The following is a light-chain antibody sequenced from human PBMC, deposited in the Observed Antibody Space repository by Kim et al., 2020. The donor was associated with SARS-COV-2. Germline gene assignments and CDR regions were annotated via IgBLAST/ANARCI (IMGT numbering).Light chain of an antibody. J-gene: IGKJ2*01. CDR2: SAT. CDR3: QPNYGSLHT. Sequence: APISYTARPSVVGTSLTLYQQKPAHVPILLIYSATNRPTRIPDSFSGRGSGTDYSRTISRLQPEYCALYYCQPNYGSLHTFGQGTKLEI. V-gene: IGKV3-20*01. CDR1: PSVVGTS.